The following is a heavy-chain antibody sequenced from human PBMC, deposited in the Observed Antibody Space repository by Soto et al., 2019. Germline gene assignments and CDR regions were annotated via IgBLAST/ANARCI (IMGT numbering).Heavy chain of an antibody. CDR3: ARADYGDYLFY. J-gene: IGHJ4*02. CDR2: ISSNGGST. Sequence: GGSLRLSCAASGFTFSSYAMHWVRQAPGKGLEYVSAISSNGGSTYYANSVKGRFTISRDNSKNTLYLQMGSLRAEDMAVYYSARADYGDYLFYWGQGTLVTVSS. V-gene: IGHV3-64*01. D-gene: IGHD4-17*01. CDR1: GFTFSSYA.